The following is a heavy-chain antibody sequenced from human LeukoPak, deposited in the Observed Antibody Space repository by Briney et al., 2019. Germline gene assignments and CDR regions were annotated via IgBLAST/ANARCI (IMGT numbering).Heavy chain of an antibody. CDR1: GFTFIRYW. D-gene: IGHD1-26*01. CDR3: ARSSGTYSFDM. V-gene: IGHV3-74*01. J-gene: IGHJ3*02. Sequence: GGSLRLSCAASGFTFIRYWMHWVRQAPGKGLVWVSRINTDGSNTTYADSVKGRFSISRDNAKNTLYLQMNSLGAEDTAVYYCARSSGTYSFDMWGQGTMVTVSS. CDR2: INTDGSNT.